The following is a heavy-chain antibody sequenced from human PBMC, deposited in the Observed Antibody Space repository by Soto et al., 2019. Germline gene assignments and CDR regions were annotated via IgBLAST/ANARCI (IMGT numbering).Heavy chain of an antibody. CDR1: GGSITPYY. CDR2: VSYSGNT. V-gene: IGHV4-59*07. J-gene: IGHJ3*01. D-gene: IGHD2-15*01. CDR3: ARQQYTVVTAFDV. Sequence: QVQLQESGPGLVKPSDTLSLTCSVSGGSITPYYWSWIRQHPGEGLEWIGYVSYSGNTDYNPSLKSRVSISVDTSKNEFSLKLNSLTAADAAIYFCARQQYTVVTAFDVWGQGTMVAVSS.